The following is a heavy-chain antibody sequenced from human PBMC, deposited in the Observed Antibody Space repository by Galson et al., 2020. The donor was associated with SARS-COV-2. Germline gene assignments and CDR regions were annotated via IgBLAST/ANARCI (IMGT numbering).Heavy chain of an antibody. V-gene: IGHV3-73*01. J-gene: IGHJ2*01. CDR1: GFTFSASA. D-gene: IGHD6-19*01. Sequence: GESLTISCAASGFTFSASAMQWVRQAPGKGLEWVGRIRSRADSYATTYAASVKGRLTISRDDSKTTAYLQMDSLQPADTAVYYCTRHSSGATWFFDLWGRGTLVTVSS. CDR2: IRSRADSYAT. CDR3: TRHSSGATWFFDL.